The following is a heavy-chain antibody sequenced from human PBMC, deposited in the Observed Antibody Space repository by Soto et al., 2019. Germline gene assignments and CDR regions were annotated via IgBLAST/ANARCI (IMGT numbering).Heavy chain of an antibody. Sequence: PGGSLRLSCAASGFTFSSYGMHWVRQAPGKGLEWVAVIWYDGSNKYYADSVKGRFTISRDNSKNTLYLQMNSLRAEDTAVYYCARNMRDYYYYGMDVWGQGTTVTAP. D-gene: IGHD2-2*01. J-gene: IGHJ6*02. CDR3: ARNMRDYYYYGMDV. V-gene: IGHV3-33*01. CDR2: IWYDGSNK. CDR1: GFTFSSYG.